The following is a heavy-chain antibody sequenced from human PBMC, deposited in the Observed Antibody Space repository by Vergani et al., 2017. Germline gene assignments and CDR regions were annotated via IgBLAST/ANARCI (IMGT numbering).Heavy chain of an antibody. J-gene: IGHJ4*02. Sequence: QLQLQESGPGLVKPSETLSLTCTVSGGSISSSSYYWGWIRQPPGKGLEWIGSIYYSGSTYYNPSLKSRGTISVDTSKNQFSLKLSSVTAADTAVYYCASLLGYCSSTSCSHYFDYWGQGTLVTVSS. CDR3: ASLLGYCSSTSCSHYFDY. D-gene: IGHD2-2*01. V-gene: IGHV4-39*07. CDR1: GGSISSSSYY. CDR2: IYYSGST.